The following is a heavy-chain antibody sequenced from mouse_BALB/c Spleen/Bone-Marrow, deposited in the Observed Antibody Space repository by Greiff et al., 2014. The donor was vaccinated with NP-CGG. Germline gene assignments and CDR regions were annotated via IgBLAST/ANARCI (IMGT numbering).Heavy chain of an antibody. Sequence: LKESGSELVRPGASVKLSCKASGYTFTSYWMHWVKQRPGQGLEWIGNIYPGSGSTNYDEKFESKATLTVDTSSSTAYMQLSSLTSEDSAVYYCTRRRGNYYYFDYWGQGTTLTVSS. V-gene: IGHV1S22*01. D-gene: IGHD2-1*01. CDR2: IYPGSGST. CDR1: GYTFTSYW. CDR3: TRRRGNYYYFDY. J-gene: IGHJ2*01.